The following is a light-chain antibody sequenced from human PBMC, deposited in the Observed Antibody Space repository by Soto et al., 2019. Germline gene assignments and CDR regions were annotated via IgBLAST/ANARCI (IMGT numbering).Light chain of an antibody. CDR2: DVS. Sequence: EIVLTQSPGTLSSSPGERATLSCRASQSVRNNYLAWYQQKPGQPPRFLIYDVSTRAAGIPDRFSGSGSGKDFTLTISRLEPEDFAVYYCQQYGSTPLTFGGGTKVEIK. J-gene: IGKJ4*01. CDR3: QQYGSTPLT. CDR1: QSVRNNY. V-gene: IGKV3-20*01.